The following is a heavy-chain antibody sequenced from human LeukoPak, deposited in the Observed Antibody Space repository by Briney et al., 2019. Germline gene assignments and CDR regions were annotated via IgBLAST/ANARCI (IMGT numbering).Heavy chain of an antibody. J-gene: IGHJ4*02. V-gene: IGHV1-2*02. CDR2: INPNSGGT. CDR3: ARAKAVAGKD. CDR1: GYTFTGYH. D-gene: IGHD6-19*01. Sequence: ASVKVSCKASGYTFTGYHMHWVRQAPGQGLEWMGWINPNSGGTNYAQKFQGRVTMTRDTSISIAYMELSRLRSDDTAVYYCARAKAVAGKDWGQGTLVTVSS.